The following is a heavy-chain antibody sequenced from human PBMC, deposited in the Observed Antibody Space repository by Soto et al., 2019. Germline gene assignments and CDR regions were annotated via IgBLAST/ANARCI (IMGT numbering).Heavy chain of an antibody. CDR1: GGTFSSYA. J-gene: IGHJ5*02. CDR3: ARDHSGSYSWFDP. Sequence: SVKVSCKASGGTFSSYAISWARQAPGQGLEWMGGIIPIFGTANYAQKFQGRVTITADESTSTAYMELSSLRSEDTAVYYCARDHSGSYSWFDPWGQGTLVTVSS. D-gene: IGHD1-26*01. CDR2: IIPIFGTA. V-gene: IGHV1-69*13.